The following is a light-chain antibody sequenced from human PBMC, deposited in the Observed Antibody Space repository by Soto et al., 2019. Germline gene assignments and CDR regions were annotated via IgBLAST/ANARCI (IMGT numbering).Light chain of an antibody. CDR1: QSVSSN. CDR2: DAS. CDR3: QHYNHWPLT. J-gene: IGKJ4*01. Sequence: EIVMTQSPATLSVSPGERATLSCRASQSVSSNLAWYQQKPGQAPRLLIYDASTRATDIPARFSGSGSGTEFTLTISSLQSEDFSLYYCQHYNHWPLTFGGGTKVEIK. V-gene: IGKV3-15*01.